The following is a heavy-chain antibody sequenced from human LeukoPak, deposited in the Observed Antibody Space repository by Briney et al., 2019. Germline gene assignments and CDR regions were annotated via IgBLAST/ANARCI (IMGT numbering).Heavy chain of an antibody. CDR2: ISSGGST. CDR3: ARSSSSWYGAEWFDP. V-gene: IGHV3-23*01. J-gene: IGHJ5*02. Sequence: PGGSLRLSCAASGFTFSYYAMTRVRQAPGKGLEWVSSISSGGSTYYADSVKGRFTISRDNSKNTLYLQMNSLRAEDTAVYYCARSSSSWYGAEWFDPWGQGTLVTVSS. CDR1: GFTFSYYA. D-gene: IGHD6-13*01.